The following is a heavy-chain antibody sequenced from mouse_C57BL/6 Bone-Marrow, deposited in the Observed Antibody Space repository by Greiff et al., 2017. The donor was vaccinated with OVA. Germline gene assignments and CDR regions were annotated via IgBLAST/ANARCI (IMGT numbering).Heavy chain of an antibody. J-gene: IGHJ3*01. CDR3: ARNYGSSRGTWFAY. V-gene: IGHV1-52*01. Sequence: VQLQQPGAELVRPGSSVKLSCKASGYTFTSYWMHWVKQRPIQGLEWIGNIDPSDSETHYNQKFKDKATLTVDKSSSTAYMQLSSLTSEDSAVYYCARNYGSSRGTWFAYWGQGTLVTVSA. D-gene: IGHD1-1*01. CDR1: GYTFTSYW. CDR2: IDPSDSET.